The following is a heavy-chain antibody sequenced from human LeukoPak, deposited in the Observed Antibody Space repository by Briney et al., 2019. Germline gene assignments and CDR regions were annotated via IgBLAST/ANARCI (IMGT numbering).Heavy chain of an antibody. J-gene: IGHJ4*02. CDR2: IIPIFGTA. D-gene: IGHD2-2*01. V-gene: IGHV1-69*05. Sequence: SVKVSCKASGGTFSSYAISWVRQAPGRGLEWMGGIIPIFGTANYAQKFQGRVTITTDESTSTAYMELSSLRSEDTAVYYCARGAYCSSTSCYPFDYWGQGTLVTVSS. CDR3: ARGAYCSSTSCYPFDY. CDR1: GGTFSSYA.